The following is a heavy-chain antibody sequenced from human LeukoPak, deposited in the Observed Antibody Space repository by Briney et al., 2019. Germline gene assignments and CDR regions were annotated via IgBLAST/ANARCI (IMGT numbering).Heavy chain of an antibody. CDR3: ARRKYDSSGYTFDY. CDR1: GYSISSGYF. CDR2: MYHSGTT. D-gene: IGHD3-22*01. V-gene: IGHV4-38-2*02. J-gene: IGHJ4*02. Sequence: PSETLSLTCTVSGYSISSGYFWGWIRQPPGKGLEWIGSMYHSGTTYYNPSLKSRVTISLDTSKNQFSLKLSSVTAADTAVYYCARRKYDSSGYTFDYWGQGTLVTVSS.